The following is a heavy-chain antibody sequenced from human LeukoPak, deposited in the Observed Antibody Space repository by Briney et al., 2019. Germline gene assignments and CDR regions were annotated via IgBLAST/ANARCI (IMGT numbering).Heavy chain of an antibody. V-gene: IGHV4-34*01. D-gene: IGHD6-6*01. CDR1: GGSFSGYY. Sequence: SETLSLTCAVYGGSFSGYYWSWIRQPPGKGLEWIGEINHSGSTNYNPSLKSRVTISVDTSKNQFSLKLSSVTAADTAVYYCAREYSSWYYYNPSNWFDPWGQGTLVTVSS. J-gene: IGHJ5*02. CDR3: AREYSSWYYYNPSNWFDP. CDR2: INHSGST.